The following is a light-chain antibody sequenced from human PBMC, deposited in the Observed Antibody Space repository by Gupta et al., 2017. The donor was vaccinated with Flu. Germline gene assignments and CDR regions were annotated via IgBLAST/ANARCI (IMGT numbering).Light chain of an antibody. CDR2: AAS. J-gene: IGKJ1*01. CDR1: QSVTRR. Sequence: PSSVSASLGVRATVAILSRQSVTRRLAWYQQKPGEAPMLLMSAASMTQSGVPARFSGSGSGTDFTLTISCLQAEDFATYWCHQYKSWPGTFGQGTKVEVK. CDR3: HQYKSWPGT. V-gene: IGKV1-12*01.